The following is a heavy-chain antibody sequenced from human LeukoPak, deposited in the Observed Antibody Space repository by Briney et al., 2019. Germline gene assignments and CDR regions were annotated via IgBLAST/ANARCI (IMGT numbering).Heavy chain of an antibody. D-gene: IGHD3-10*01. Sequence: SETLSLTCTVSGGSISNYYWSWIRQPPGKGLEWIGNIYHSGRTNYNPSLKSRVTISIDTSNNQFSLNLRFVPAGDTDVYYCARCTLGTVDRGCGMEVWGQGTRVSVSS. CDR2: IYHSGRT. CDR3: ARCTLGTVDRGCGMEV. J-gene: IGHJ6*02. V-gene: IGHV4-59*01. CDR1: GGSISNYY.